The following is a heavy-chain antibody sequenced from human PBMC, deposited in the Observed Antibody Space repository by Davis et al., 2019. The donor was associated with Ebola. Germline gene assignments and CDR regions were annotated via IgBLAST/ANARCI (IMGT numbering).Heavy chain of an antibody. Sequence: MPSETLSLTCAVSGGSISSSNWWSWVRQPPGKGLEWIGEIYHSGSTNYNPSLKGRVTISEDKSKNQFSLKLSSVTAADTAVYYCARLDYYYYGMDVWGQGTTVTVSS. CDR1: GGSISSSNW. CDR2: IYHSGST. V-gene: IGHV4-4*02. J-gene: IGHJ6*02. CDR3: ARLDYYYYGMDV.